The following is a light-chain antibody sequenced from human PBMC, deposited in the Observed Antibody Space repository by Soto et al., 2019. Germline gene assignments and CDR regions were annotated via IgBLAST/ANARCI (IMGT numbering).Light chain of an antibody. J-gene: IGKJ1*01. Sequence: DIQMTQSPSSLSASVGARVPITWRASQSISSYLNWYQQKPGKAPKLLIYAASSLQSGVPSRFSGSGSGTDFTLTISSLQPEDFATYYCQQSYSTPPTFGQGTKVDI. CDR2: AAS. V-gene: IGKV1-39*01. CDR1: QSISSY. CDR3: QQSYSTPPT.